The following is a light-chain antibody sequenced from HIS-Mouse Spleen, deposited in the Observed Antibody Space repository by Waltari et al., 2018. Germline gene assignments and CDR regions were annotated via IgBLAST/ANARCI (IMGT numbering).Light chain of an antibody. CDR1: SSDVGGYNY. Sequence: QSALTQPASVSGSPGQSITISCTGTSSDVGGYNYVSWYQQHPGKAPKLMIYDVSNRPSGVSNRFSGSKSGNTASLTISWLQAEDEADYYCSSYTSSSRGVFGGGTKLTVL. J-gene: IGLJ2*01. CDR2: DVS. CDR3: SSYTSSSRGV. V-gene: IGLV2-14*03.